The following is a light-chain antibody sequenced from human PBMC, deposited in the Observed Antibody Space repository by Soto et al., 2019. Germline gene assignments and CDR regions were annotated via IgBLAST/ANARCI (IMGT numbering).Light chain of an antibody. J-gene: IGKJ1*01. CDR2: GAS. CDR1: QSVSSN. CDR3: QQYNNWPSWT. Sequence: RVITRSXSTVSVXXXXRXTLXXXASQSVSSNLAWYQQKPGQAPRLLIYGASTRATGIPARFSGSGFGTEFTLTISSLQSEDFAVYYCQQYNNWPSWTFGQGTKVDIK. V-gene: IGKV3-15*01.